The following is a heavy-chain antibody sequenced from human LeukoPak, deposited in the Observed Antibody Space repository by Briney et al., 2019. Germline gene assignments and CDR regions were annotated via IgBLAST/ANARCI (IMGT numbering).Heavy chain of an antibody. CDR2: IHPNSAGT. Sequence: ASVKVSCKASGYTFTGYYLHWVRQAPGQGLEWMGWIHPNSAGTIYAQKFQGRVSMTTDTSTSTAYMELRSLRSDDTAVYYCARAGTTVTLDAFDIWGQGTMVTVSS. CDR3: ARAGTTVTLDAFDI. D-gene: IGHD4-11*01. CDR1: GYTFTGYY. V-gene: IGHV1-2*02. J-gene: IGHJ3*02.